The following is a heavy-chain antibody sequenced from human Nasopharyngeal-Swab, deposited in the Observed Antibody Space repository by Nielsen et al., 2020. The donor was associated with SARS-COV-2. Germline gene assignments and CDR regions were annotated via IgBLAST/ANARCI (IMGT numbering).Heavy chain of an antibody. CDR3: ARDLAHSGYARRGMDV. D-gene: IGHD5-12*01. CDR2: IIPIFGTA. J-gene: IGHJ6*02. CDR1: GGTFSSYA. Sequence: SVKVSCKASGGTFSSYAISWVRQAPDQGLEWMGGIIPIFGTANYAQKFQGRVTITADKSTSTAYMELSSLRSEDTAVYYCARDLAHSGYARRGMDVWGQGTTVTVSS. V-gene: IGHV1-69*06.